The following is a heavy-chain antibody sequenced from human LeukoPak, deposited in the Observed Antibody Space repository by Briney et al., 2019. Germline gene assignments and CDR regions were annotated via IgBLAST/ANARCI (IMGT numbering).Heavy chain of an antibody. CDR2: IYATGNT. D-gene: IGHD3-10*01. V-gene: IGHV4-4*09. J-gene: IGHJ6*03. Sequence: SGTLSLTCAVSGGSMSDRYWSWIRQTPGTTLEWIGYIYATGNTNYSPSLKGRVTISLDTSKNHFSLGLRSVTAADTALYYCARHFRRDYPDSGSSQYFHYIDVWGKGTTVVVSS. CDR1: GGSMSDRY. CDR3: ARHFRRDYPDSGSSQYFHYIDV.